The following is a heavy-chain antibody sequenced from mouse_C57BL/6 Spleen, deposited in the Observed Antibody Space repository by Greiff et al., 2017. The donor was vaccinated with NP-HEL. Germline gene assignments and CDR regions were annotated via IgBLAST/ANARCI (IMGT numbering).Heavy chain of an antibody. D-gene: IGHD4-1*01. J-gene: IGHJ2*01. V-gene: IGHV1-26*01. Sequence: EVQLQQSGPELVKPGASVKISCKASGYTFTDYYMNWVKQSHGKSLEWIGDINPNNGGTSYNQKFKGKATLTVDKSSSTAYMELRSLTSEDSAVYYCAITGTTYFDYWGQGTTLTVSS. CDR3: AITGTTYFDY. CDR1: GYTFTDYY. CDR2: INPNNGGT.